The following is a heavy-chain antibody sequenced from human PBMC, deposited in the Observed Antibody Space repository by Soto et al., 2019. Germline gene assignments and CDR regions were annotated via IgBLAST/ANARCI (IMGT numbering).Heavy chain of an antibody. CDR1: GFTFSSYG. Sequence: GGSLRLSCAASGFTFSSYGMHWVRQAPGKGLEGVAVISYDGSNKYYADSVKGRFTSSRDNSKNTLYMERTRLRAEDTAVYYCAKDRPEYYDFWSGYHWFDHWGQRAVVTVSS. D-gene: IGHD3-3*01. CDR2: ISYDGSNK. J-gene: IGHJ5*02. CDR3: AKDRPEYYDFWSGYHWFDH. V-gene: IGHV3-30*18.